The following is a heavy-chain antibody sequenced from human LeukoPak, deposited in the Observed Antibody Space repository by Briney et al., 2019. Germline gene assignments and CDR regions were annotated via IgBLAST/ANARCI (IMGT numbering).Heavy chain of an antibody. D-gene: IGHD6-6*01. CDR2: ISSGSSYL. CDR3: ARDHLTYSSSSDFDY. Sequence: GGSLRLSCAASGFTFSSYSMNWVRQAPGKGLVWVSSISSGSSYLYYADSMKGQFTISRDNAKNSLYLQMNSLRAEDTAVYYCARDHLTYSSSSDFDYWGQGTLVTVSS. V-gene: IGHV3-21*01. CDR1: GFTFSSYS. J-gene: IGHJ4*02.